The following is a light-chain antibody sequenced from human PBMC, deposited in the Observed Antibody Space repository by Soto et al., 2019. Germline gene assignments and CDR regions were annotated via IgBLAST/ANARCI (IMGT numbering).Light chain of an antibody. CDR2: DVN. J-gene: IGLJ1*01. V-gene: IGLV2-8*01. CDR3: SSYAGFNNYV. CDR1: GGDVGGYNY. Sequence: HSALTQPPSASGSPGQSVTISCTGTGGDVGGYNYVSWYQQHPGKVPRLIIYDVNKRPSGVPDRFSGSKSDNTASLTVSGLQAEDEADYYCSSYAGFNNYVFGTGTKLTVL.